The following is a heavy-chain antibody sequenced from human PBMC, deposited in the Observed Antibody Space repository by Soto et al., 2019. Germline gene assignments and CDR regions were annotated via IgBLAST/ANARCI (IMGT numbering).Heavy chain of an antibody. Sequence: GGSLRLSCAASGFTFSSYAMSWVRQAPGKGLEWVAVISYDGSNKYYADSVKGRFTISRDNSKNTLYLQMNSLRAEDTAVYYCARDRVESGYPEYFQHWGQGTLVSVSS. CDR3: ARDRVESGYPEYFQH. CDR2: ISYDGSNK. D-gene: IGHD3-22*01. CDR1: GFTFSSYA. J-gene: IGHJ1*01. V-gene: IGHV3-30*03.